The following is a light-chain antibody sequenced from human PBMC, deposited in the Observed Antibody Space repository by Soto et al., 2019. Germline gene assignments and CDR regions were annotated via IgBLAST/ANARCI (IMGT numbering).Light chain of an antibody. V-gene: IGKV2-28*01. CDR2: LGS. Sequence: DIVMTQSPLSLPVTPGEPASISCRSSQSLLHSNGYNYLDWYLQKPGQSPQLLIYLGSNRASGVPDRFSGSGSGTDFTLKISRVEAEDVGVYYCMQALQTSITFGQGPRLEIK. CDR1: QSLLHSNGYNY. J-gene: IGKJ5*01. CDR3: MQALQTSIT.